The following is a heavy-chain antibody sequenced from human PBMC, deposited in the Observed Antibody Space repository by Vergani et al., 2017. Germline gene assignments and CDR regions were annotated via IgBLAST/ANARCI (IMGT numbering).Heavy chain of an antibody. D-gene: IGHD3-3*01. J-gene: IGHJ3*02. V-gene: IGHV3-15*01. CDR2: IKSKTDGGTT. CDR1: GFTFSNAW. Sequence: EVQLVESGGGLVKPGGSLRLSCAASGFTFSNAWMSWVRQAPGKGLEWVGRIKSKTDGGTTDYAAPVKGRFTISRDDSKNTLYLQMNSLKTEDTAVYYCTTELRFLEWLFEGNDDAFDIWGQGTMVTVSS. CDR3: TTELRFLEWLFEGNDDAFDI.